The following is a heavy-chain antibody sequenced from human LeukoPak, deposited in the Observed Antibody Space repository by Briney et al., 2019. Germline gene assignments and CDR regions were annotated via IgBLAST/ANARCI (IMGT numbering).Heavy chain of an antibody. CDR3: ARSSGSYFD. D-gene: IGHD1-26*01. V-gene: IGHV1-46*01. CDR1: GYTFTSYY. CDR2: INPSRGIT. Sequence: GSVNVSCKAYGYTFTSYYMDWVRQAPGQGFELIGIINPSRGITSYAQNFQARVTITTHTSTSTVYLELSSLRSEDTAVYYCARSSGSYFDWGQGTLVTVSS. J-gene: IGHJ4*02.